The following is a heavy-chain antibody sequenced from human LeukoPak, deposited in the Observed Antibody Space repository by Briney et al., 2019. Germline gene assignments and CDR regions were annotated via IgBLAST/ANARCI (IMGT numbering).Heavy chain of an antibody. Sequence: GGSLRLSCAASGFTFSSYEMNWVRQAPGKGLEWVSAISGSGGSTYYADSVKGRFTISRDNSKNTLYLQMNSLRAEDTAVYYCAKDRSSGYYYGDAFDIWGQGTMVTVSS. D-gene: IGHD3-22*01. CDR3: AKDRSSGYYYGDAFDI. CDR1: GFTFSSYE. J-gene: IGHJ3*02. V-gene: IGHV3-23*01. CDR2: ISGSGGST.